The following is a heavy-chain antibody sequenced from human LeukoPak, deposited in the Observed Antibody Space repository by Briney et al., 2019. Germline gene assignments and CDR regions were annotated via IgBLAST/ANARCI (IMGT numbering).Heavy chain of an antibody. Sequence: PSQTLSLTCAVSGGSISSSNWWSWVRQPPGKGLEWIGEIYHSGSTNYNPSLKSRVTISVDKSKNQFSLKLSSVTAADTAVYYCARTESYSSGWYNNWFDPWGQGTLVTVSS. V-gene: IGHV4-4*02. CDR1: GGSISSSNW. CDR3: ARTESYSSGWYNNWFDP. J-gene: IGHJ5*02. D-gene: IGHD6-19*01. CDR2: IYHSGST.